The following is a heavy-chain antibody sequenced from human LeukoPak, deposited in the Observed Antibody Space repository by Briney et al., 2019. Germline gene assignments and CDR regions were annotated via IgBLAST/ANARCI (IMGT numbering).Heavy chain of an antibody. CDR2: ISWNSGSI. J-gene: IGHJ4*02. D-gene: IGHD6-13*01. V-gene: IGHV3-9*03. Sequence: SGGSLRLSCAASGFTFDDYAMHWVRQAPGKGLEWVSGISWNSGSIGYADSVKGRFTITRDNAKNSLYLQMNSLRAEDMALYYCAKSGSSWYYFDYWGQGTLVTVSS. CDR1: GFTFDDYA. CDR3: AKSGSSWYYFDY.